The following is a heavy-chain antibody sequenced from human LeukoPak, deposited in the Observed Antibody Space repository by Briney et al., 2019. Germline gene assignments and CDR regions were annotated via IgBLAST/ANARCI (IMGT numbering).Heavy chain of an antibody. Sequence: QTGRSLRLSCAASGFTFNIYAMHWVRQAPGKGLEWVAVISYDGNNKYYADSVKGRFTISRDNSKNTGYLQMNSLRTEGTAVYYCARVGFGGYDLGAFDIWGQGTMVTVSS. CDR2: ISYDGNNK. D-gene: IGHD5-12*01. V-gene: IGHV3-30-3*01. J-gene: IGHJ3*02. CDR3: ARVGFGGYDLGAFDI. CDR1: GFTFNIYA.